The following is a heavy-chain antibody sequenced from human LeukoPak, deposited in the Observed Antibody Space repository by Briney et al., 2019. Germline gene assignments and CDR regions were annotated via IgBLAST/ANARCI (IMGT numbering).Heavy chain of an antibody. CDR3: ARVEATNWGSGAPYYYYYMDV. J-gene: IGHJ6*03. CDR1: GGSISSYY. D-gene: IGHD7-27*01. V-gene: IGHV4-59*01. CDR2: IYYSGST. Sequence: PSETLSLTCTVSGGSISSYYWSWIRQPPGKGLEWIGYIYYSGSTNYNPSLKSRVTISVDTSKNQFSLKLSSVTAADTAVYYCARVEATNWGSGAPYYYYYMDVWGKGTTVTVSS.